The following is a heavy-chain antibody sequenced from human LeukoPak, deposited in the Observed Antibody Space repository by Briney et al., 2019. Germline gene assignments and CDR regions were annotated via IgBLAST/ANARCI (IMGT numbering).Heavy chain of an antibody. D-gene: IGHD2-2*01. CDR1: GFTFSSYS. J-gene: IGHJ4*02. CDR3: ARASLGYCSSTSCYAFDY. Sequence: GGSLRLSCAASGFTFSSYSMNWVRQAPGKGLEWVSSISSSSSYIYYADSVKGRFTISRDNAKNSLYLQMNSLRAEDTAVYYCARASLGYCSSTSCYAFDYWGQGTLVTVSS. CDR2: ISSSSSYI. V-gene: IGHV3-21*01.